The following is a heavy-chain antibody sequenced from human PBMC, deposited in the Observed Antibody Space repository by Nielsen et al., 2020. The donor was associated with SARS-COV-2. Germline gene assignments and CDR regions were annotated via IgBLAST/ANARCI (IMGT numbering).Heavy chain of an antibody. Sequence: SETLSLTCTVSDGSISTYCYCWIRQPPGKGLEWIGYIYHSGSTNYNPSLKSRITMSVDTSKNQFSLKLSSVTAADTAVYYCAGRDHYDSSGYYDAFDIWGQGTMVTVSS. J-gene: IGHJ3*02. CDR2: IYHSGST. D-gene: IGHD3-22*01. CDR1: DGSISTYC. CDR3: AGRDHYDSSGYYDAFDI. V-gene: IGHV4-59*01.